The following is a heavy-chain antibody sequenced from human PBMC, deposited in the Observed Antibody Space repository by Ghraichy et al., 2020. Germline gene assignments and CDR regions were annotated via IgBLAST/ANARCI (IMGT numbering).Heavy chain of an antibody. J-gene: IGHJ6*02. CDR1: GGSISGYY. Sequence: SETLSLTCAVSGGSISGYYWSWIRQSPGKGLEWIGYVYYTGSTIYNPSLRSRITISVDTSKNHVSLELRSVTAADTAVYYCARDRPSVGRRTNYNYYFGMDVWGQGTTVTVSS. D-gene: IGHD1-7*01. V-gene: IGHV4-59*01. CDR2: VYYTGST. CDR3: ARDRPSVGRRTNYNYYFGMDV.